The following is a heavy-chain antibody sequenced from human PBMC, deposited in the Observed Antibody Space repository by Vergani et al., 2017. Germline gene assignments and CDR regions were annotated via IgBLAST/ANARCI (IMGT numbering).Heavy chain of an antibody. CDR3: ARRGQLVDFLRLNYYYYMDV. V-gene: IGHV1-46*01. J-gene: IGHJ6*03. CDR2: INPSGGST. CDR1: GYTFTSYY. Sequence: QVQLVQSGAEVKKPGASVKVSCKASGYTFTSYYMHWVRQAPGQGLEWMGIINPSGGSTSYAQKFQGRVTMTRDTSTSTVYMELSSLRSEDTAVYYCARRGQLVDFLRLNYYYYMDVWGKGTTVTVSS. D-gene: IGHD6-6*01.